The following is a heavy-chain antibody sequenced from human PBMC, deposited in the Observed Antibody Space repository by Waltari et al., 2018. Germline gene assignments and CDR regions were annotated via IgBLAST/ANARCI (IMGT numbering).Heavy chain of an antibody. CDR1: GYTFSNYA. CDR3: ARSRADLIDVDYGMDV. D-gene: IGHD3-22*01. Sequence: QVQLVQSGAEVKKPGAPVRVSCKASGYTFSNYAIHWVRQAPGQGLEGMGGINVGNGYTQYSQKFHGRVTITRDTSASTAYMELGSLRSEDTAVFYCARSRADLIDVDYGMDVWGQGTTVTVSS. CDR2: INVGNGYT. V-gene: IGHV1-3*01. J-gene: IGHJ6*02.